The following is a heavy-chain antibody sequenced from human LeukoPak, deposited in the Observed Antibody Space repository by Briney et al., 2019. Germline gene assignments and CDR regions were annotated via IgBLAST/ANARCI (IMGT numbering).Heavy chain of an antibody. J-gene: IGHJ3*02. Sequence: ASVKVSCKASGYTFNNHGITWVRQAPGQGLEWMGWISVYNGNTNYAQKLQGRVTMTTDTSTSTAYMELRSLRSDDTAVYYCARGRYSYGYDDAFDIWGQGTMVTVSS. CDR3: ARGRYSYGYDDAFDI. CDR1: GYTFNNHG. CDR2: ISVYNGNT. V-gene: IGHV1-18*01. D-gene: IGHD5-18*01.